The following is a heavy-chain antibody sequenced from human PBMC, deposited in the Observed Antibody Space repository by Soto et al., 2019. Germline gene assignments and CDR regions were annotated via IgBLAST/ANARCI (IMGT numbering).Heavy chain of an antibody. V-gene: IGHV1-3*01. J-gene: IGHJ3*02. D-gene: IGHD3-3*02. CDR2: INAGNGNT. CDR1: GYTFTSYA. CDR3: ASLLIRSIPDDSDI. Sequence: TLVKVSCKASGYTFTSYAMHWVRQAPGQRLEWMGWINAGNGNTKYSQKFQGRVTITRDTSASTAYMELSSLRSEDTAVYYCASLLIRSIPDDSDIWGQATMVPVSS.